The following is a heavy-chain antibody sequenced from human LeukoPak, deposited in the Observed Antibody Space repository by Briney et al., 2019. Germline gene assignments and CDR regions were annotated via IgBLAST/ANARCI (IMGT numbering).Heavy chain of an antibody. Sequence: PGGSLRLSCAASGFTFSSYEMNWARQAPGKGLEWVSVIYSGGTTYYADSVKGRFTISRDNSKNTLFLQMNSLRAEDTAVYYCARDPTYYYDSSTYPWGQGTLVTVSS. CDR1: GFTFSSYE. CDR2: IYSGGTT. CDR3: ARDPTYYYDSSTYP. D-gene: IGHD3-22*01. J-gene: IGHJ5*02. V-gene: IGHV3-53*01.